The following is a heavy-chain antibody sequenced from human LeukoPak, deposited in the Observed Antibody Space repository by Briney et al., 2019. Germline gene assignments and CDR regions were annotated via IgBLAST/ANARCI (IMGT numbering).Heavy chain of an antibody. Sequence: PGESLRLSCVVSGFSVSINYMSWVRQAPGKGLEWVSVIYSGGTTYYADSVKGRFTISRDNAKNSLFLQMNSLTAEDTAVYYCARDPYSGGYWNYYYYYMDVWGKGTTVTISS. V-gene: IGHV3-53*01. CDR1: GFSVSINY. CDR3: ARDPYSGGYWNYYYYYMDV. CDR2: IYSGGTT. D-gene: IGHD1-26*01. J-gene: IGHJ6*03.